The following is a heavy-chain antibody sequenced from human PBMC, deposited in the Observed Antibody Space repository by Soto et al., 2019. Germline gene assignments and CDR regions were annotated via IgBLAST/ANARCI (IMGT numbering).Heavy chain of an antibody. J-gene: IGHJ4*02. Sequence: XGSLRLSFEASGFTFSNFEMNWVRQVPGRGLEWLAYISFRVTTIYYADSVRGRFTISRDNTKNSVFLQMYSLGVEDTAIYYCVRDNYHIIVTPFDLWGQGTLVTVSS. CDR2: ISFRVTTI. D-gene: IGHD2-21*01. V-gene: IGHV3-48*03. CDR1: GFTFSNFE. CDR3: VRDNYHIIVTPFDL.